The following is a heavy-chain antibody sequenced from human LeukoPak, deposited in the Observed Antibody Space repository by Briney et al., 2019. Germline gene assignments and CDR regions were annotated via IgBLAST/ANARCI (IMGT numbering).Heavy chain of an antibody. CDR3: AREMPDILTGYYTGFDY. CDR1: GYTFTSYG. D-gene: IGHD3-9*01. CDR2: MNPNSGNT. V-gene: IGHV1-8*02. J-gene: IGHJ4*02. Sequence: ASVKVSCKASGYTFTSYGINWVRQATGQGLEWMGWMNPNSGNTGYAQKFQGRVTMTRNTSIITAYMELSSLRSEDTAVYYCAREMPDILTGYYTGFDYWGQGTLVTVSS.